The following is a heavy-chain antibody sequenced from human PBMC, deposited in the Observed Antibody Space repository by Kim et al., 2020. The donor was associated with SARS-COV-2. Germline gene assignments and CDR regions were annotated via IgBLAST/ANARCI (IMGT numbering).Heavy chain of an antibody. Sequence: SETLSLTCTVSGGSISSSSYYWGWIRQPPGKGLEWIGSIYYSGSTYYNPSLKSRVTISVDTSKNQFSLKLSSVTAADTAVYYCARLSRQWEPQDAFDIWGQGTMVTVSS. D-gene: IGHD1-26*01. J-gene: IGHJ3*02. V-gene: IGHV4-39*01. CDR1: GGSISSSSYY. CDR2: IYYSGST. CDR3: ARLSRQWEPQDAFDI.